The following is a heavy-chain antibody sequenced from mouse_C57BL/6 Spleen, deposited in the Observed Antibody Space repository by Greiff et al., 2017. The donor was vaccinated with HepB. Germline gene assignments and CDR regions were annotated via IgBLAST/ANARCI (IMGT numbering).Heavy chain of an antibody. Sequence: QVQLQQPGAELVKPGASVKMSCKASGYTFTSYWITWVKQRPGQGLEWIGDIYPGSGSTNYNEKFKSKATLTVDTSTRTAYMQLSSLTSEDSAVYYCARSTTGFDYWGQGPTLTVAS. V-gene: IGHV1-55*01. CDR2: IYPGSGST. D-gene: IGHD2-1*01. J-gene: IGHJ2*01. CDR3: ARSTTGFDY. CDR1: GYTFTSYW.